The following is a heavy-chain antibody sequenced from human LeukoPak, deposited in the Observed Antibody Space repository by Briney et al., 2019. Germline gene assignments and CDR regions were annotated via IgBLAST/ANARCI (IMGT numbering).Heavy chain of an antibody. D-gene: IGHD2-2*02. V-gene: IGHV3-30-3*01. CDR2: ISYDGSNK. J-gene: IGHJ6*02. CDR3: AREKVVVVPAAIAYYYYYGMDV. Sequence: GGSLRLSCAASGFTFSSYAMHWVRQAPGKGLEWVAVISYDGSNKYYADSVKGRFTISRDNSKNTLYLQMNSLRAEDTAVYYCAREKVVVVPAAIAYYYYYGMDVWGQGTTVTVSS. CDR1: GFTFSSYA.